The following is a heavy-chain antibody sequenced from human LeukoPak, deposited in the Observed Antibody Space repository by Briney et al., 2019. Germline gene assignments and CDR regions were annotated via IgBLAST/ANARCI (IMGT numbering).Heavy chain of an antibody. J-gene: IGHJ4*02. D-gene: IGHD2/OR15-2a*01. CDR3: ARVDGYYFYFDY. CDR2: IYHSGST. Sequence: SETLSLTCTVSGYSISSGYYWGWIRQPPGKGLEWIGSIYHSGSTYYNPSLKSRVTISVDTSKNQFSLKLSSVTAADTAVYYCARVDGYYFYFDYCGQGTLVTVSS. V-gene: IGHV4-38-2*02. CDR1: GYSISSGYY.